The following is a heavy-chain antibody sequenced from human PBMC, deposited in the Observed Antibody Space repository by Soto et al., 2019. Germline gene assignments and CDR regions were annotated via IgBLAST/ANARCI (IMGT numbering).Heavy chain of an antibody. Sequence: GGSLILSCAASGFTFSIYAIHWVRQAPGKGLEWVAIISYDGSNKYYADSVKGRFTISRDNSKNTLYLQMNSLRAEDTAVYYCAREIYYDSSDSQGNAFDIWGQGTMVTVS. D-gene: IGHD3-22*01. CDR3: AREIYYDSSDSQGNAFDI. J-gene: IGHJ3*02. CDR2: ISYDGSNK. V-gene: IGHV3-30-3*01. CDR1: GFTFSIYA.